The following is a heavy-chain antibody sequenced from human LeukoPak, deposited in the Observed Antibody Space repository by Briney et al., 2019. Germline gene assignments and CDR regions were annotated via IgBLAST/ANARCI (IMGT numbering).Heavy chain of an antibody. D-gene: IGHD3-10*01. CDR2: ISSSGSTI. J-gene: IGHJ4*02. CDR3: ARDWFQAIDY. Sequence: GGPLRLSCAASGFTFSNYYMSWVRQAPGKGLEWVSYISSSGSTIYYADSVKGRFTISRDNSKNTLYLQMNSLRAEDTAVYYCARDWFQAIDYCGQGALGTVSS. CDR1: GFTFSNYY. V-gene: IGHV3-11*04.